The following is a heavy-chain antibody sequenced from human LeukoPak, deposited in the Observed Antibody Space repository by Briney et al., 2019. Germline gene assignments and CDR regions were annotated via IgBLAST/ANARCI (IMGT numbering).Heavy chain of an antibody. Sequence: GGSLRLSCAASGFTFSSYSMNWVRQAPGKGLEWVSYISSSSSTIYYADSVKGRFTISRDNAKNSLYLQMNSLRAEDTAVYYCARDRLVTATAGGLFDYWGQGTLVTVSS. CDR1: GFTFSSYS. CDR2: ISSSSSTI. J-gene: IGHJ4*02. CDR3: ARDRLVTATAGGLFDY. V-gene: IGHV3-48*04. D-gene: IGHD2-21*02.